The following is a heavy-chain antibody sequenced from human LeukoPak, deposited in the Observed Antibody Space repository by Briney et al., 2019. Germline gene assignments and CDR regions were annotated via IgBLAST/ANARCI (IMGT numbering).Heavy chain of an antibody. Sequence: SETLSLTCSVSGTSISSSGYFWGWIRQPPGKGLQWIGSIHYGGSTFYNPSLKSRVTISQDTSKDQFSLKLTSVTAADTAVYYCAALDSSSGWFDPWGRGILVTVSP. D-gene: IGHD6-6*01. CDR1: GTSISSSGYF. CDR3: AALDSSSGWFDP. V-gene: IGHV4-39*01. J-gene: IGHJ5*02. CDR2: IHYGGST.